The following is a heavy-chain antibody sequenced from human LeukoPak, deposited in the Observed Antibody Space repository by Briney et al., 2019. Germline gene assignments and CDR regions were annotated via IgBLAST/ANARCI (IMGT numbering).Heavy chain of an antibody. CDR3: ARVYRYDGYGTWDY. CDR1: GGSISSSNW. J-gene: IGHJ4*02. Sequence: PSETLSLTCAVSGGSISSSNWWSWVRQPPGKGLEWIGEISHSGSTNYNPSLKSRVTMSVDKSKNQFSLKLSSVTAADTAVYYCARVYRYDGYGTWDYWGQGTLVTVSS. V-gene: IGHV4-4*02. D-gene: IGHD5-24*01. CDR2: ISHSGST.